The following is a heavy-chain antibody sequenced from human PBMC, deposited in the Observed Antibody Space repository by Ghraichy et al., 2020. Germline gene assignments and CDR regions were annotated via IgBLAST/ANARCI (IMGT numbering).Heavy chain of an antibody. V-gene: IGHV3-7*01. J-gene: IGHJ4*02. Sequence: LSLTCAASGFTFSGYWMSWLRQAPGKGLEWVANIKPDGSAKSYVDSVKGRFTISRDNARNSLSLQMNSLRAEDTAVYYCARGHTWGRGTLVTVSS. CDR1: GFTFSGYW. CDR2: IKPDGSAK. CDR3: ARGHT.